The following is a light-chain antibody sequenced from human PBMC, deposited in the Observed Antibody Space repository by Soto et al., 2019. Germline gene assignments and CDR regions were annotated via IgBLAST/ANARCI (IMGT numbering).Light chain of an antibody. CDR3: QQQGT. CDR2: AAS. CDR1: QYLSSSY. J-gene: IGKJ2*01. V-gene: IGKV3-20*01. Sequence: EIVLTQSPGTLSLSPGERATLSCRASQYLSSSYLVWYQQKPGQAPRLLIYAASSRATGIPDRFSGSGSATEYTLTISRLAPEDFEVYYCQQQGTFGQGTKLEIK.